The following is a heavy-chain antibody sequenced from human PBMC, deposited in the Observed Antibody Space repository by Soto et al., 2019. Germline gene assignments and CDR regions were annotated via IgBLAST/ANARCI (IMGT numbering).Heavy chain of an antibody. CDR2: IIPIFGTA. J-gene: IGHJ4*02. CDR3: ARPFYYDSSGYPLDY. V-gene: IGHV1-69*01. D-gene: IGHD3-22*01. CDR1: GFTFSSYA. Sequence: VQLVESGGGLVQPGGSLRLSCAASGFTFSSYAISWVRQAPGQGLEWMGGIIPIFGTANYAQKFQGRVTITADESTSTAYMELSSLRSEDTAVYYCARPFYYDSSGYPLDYWGQGTLVTVSS.